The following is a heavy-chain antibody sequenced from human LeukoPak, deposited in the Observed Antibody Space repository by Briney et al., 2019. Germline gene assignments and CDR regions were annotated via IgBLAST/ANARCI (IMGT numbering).Heavy chain of an antibody. CDR1: GFTFSDYY. J-gene: IGHJ4*02. Sequence: GGSLRLSCAASGFTFSDYYMSCIRQAPGKGLEWVSYISSSGTTIYYADSVKGRFTISRDSSKNTLYLQMNSLRAEDTAVYYCAKSRGESRGASNYWGQGTLVTVSS. CDR3: AKSRGESRGASNY. V-gene: IGHV3-11*01. CDR2: ISSSGTTI. D-gene: IGHD1-26*01.